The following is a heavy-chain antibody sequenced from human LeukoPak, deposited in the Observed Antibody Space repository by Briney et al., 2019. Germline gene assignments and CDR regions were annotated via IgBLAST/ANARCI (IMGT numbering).Heavy chain of an antibody. Sequence: GGSLRLSCAASGFTFSSYGMHWVRQAPGKGLEWVAVISYDGSNKYYADSVKGRFTISRDNSKNMLYLQMNSLRAEDTAVYYCAKDRSSIVFDYWGQGTLVTVSS. V-gene: IGHV3-30*18. J-gene: IGHJ4*02. D-gene: IGHD3-3*02. CDR2: ISYDGSNK. CDR1: GFTFSSYG. CDR3: AKDRSSIVFDY.